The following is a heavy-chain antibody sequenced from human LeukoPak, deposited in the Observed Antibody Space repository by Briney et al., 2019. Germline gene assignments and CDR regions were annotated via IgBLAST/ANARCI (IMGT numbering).Heavy chain of an antibody. CDR1: GYTFSSYW. J-gene: IGHJ4*02. D-gene: IGHD3-3*01. CDR2: IYPGDSDT. CDR3: ARQNDFRLDY. V-gene: IGHV5-51*01. Sequence: GESLRISCKGSGYTFSSYWIGCVRQMPGKGLEWMGIIYPGDSDTRYSPSLQGQVAISVDTSIGTAYLQWSSLKASDTAIYYCARQNDFRLDYWGQGTLVTVSS.